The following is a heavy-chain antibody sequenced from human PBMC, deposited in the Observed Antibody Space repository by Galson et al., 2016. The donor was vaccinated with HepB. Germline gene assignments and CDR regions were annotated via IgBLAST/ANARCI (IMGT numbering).Heavy chain of an antibody. D-gene: IGHD3-22*01. J-gene: IGHJ4*02. V-gene: IGHV1-18*01. CDR2: ISAYNGNT. CDR1: GYTFTSYG. CDR3: ARDPIAYDDSGTLYY. Sequence: SVKVSCKASGYTFTSYGISWVRQAPGQGLEWMGWISAYNGNTKYAQKLQGRVTMTTDTSTSTAYMELRSLRSDDTAVYYCARDPIAYDDSGTLYYWGQGTLVTVSS.